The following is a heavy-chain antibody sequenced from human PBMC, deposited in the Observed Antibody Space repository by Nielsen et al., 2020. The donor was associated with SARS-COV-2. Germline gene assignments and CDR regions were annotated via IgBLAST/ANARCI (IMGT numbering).Heavy chain of an antibody. J-gene: IGHJ4*02. V-gene: IGHV3-23*01. Sequence: GALKISRAASGFTFSSYAMSWVRQAPGKGLEWVSAISGSGGSTYYADSVKGRFTISRDNSKNTLYLQMNSLRAEDTAVYYCAKEIPVGVEFDFWGQGTLVAVSS. CDR2: ISGSGGST. D-gene: IGHD1-26*01. CDR1: GFTFSSYA. CDR3: AKEIPVGVEFDF.